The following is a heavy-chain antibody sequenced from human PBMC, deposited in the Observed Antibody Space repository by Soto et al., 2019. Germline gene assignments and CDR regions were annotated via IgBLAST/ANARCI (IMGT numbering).Heavy chain of an antibody. CDR2: ISYSGSA. Sequence: SLSLTCTVSGDSNRSANHYCGWILQPPGKCLEWIGYISYSGSAYYSPSLKSRVTISVDTSKNQFSLKLNSVTAADKAVYYCARVKDTLYRHYYFDYWGQGTPIPVSS. V-gene: IGHV4-30-4*01. J-gene: IGHJ4*02. D-gene: IGHD2-15*01. CDR3: ARVKDTLYRHYYFDY. CDR1: GDSNRSANHY.